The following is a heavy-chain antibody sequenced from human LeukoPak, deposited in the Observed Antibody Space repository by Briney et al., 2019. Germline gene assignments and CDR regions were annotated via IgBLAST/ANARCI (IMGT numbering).Heavy chain of an antibody. J-gene: IGHJ2*01. V-gene: IGHV4-34*01. CDR1: GGSISSYY. D-gene: IGHD2-15*01. CDR2: INHSGST. CDR3: ARSPWSRAFHL. Sequence: SETLSLTCTVSGGSISSYYWSWIRQPPGKGLEWIGEINHSGSTNYNPSLKSRVTISVDTSKNQFSLKLSSVTAADTAVYYCARSPWSRAFHLWGRGTLVTVSS.